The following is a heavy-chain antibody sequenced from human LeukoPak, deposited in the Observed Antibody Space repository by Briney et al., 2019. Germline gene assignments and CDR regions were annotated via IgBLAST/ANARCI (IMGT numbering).Heavy chain of an antibody. CDR1: GYTFTGYY. CDR2: INPNSGGS. V-gene: IGHV1-2*02. Sequence: ASVKVSCKASGYTFTGYYMHWVRQAPGQGLEWMGWINPNSGGSNYAQKFQGRVTMTRDTSISTAYMELSRLRSDDTAVYYCARVVRSYGYSDYWGQGTLVTVSS. CDR3: ARVVRSYGYSDY. D-gene: IGHD5-18*01. J-gene: IGHJ4*02.